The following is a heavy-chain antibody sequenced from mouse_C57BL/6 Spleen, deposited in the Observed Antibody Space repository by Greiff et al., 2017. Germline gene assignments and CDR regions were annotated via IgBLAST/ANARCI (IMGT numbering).Heavy chain of an antibody. CDR3: ARGTTVDY. D-gene: IGHD1-1*01. CDR1: GYTFTSYW. Sequence: VQLQQPGAELVRPGSSVKLSCKASGYTFTSYWMDWVKQRPGQGLEWIGNIYPSDSETHYNQKFKDKATLTVDKSSSTAYMQRSSLTSEDAAVYCCARGTTVDYWGQGTTLTVSS. V-gene: IGHV1-61*01. CDR2: IYPSDSET. J-gene: IGHJ2*01.